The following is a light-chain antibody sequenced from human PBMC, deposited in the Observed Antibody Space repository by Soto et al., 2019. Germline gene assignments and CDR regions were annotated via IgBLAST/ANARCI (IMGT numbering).Light chain of an antibody. CDR3: QQSYSSPWT. V-gene: IGKV1-39*01. J-gene: IGKJ1*01. CDR1: QSINAW. Sequence: DIQMTQSPSTLSASVGDRVTITCRASQSINAWLAWYQQKPGRAPKLQIYAASNLQSGVPSRFSGSGSGTDFTLTIRSLQPEDFATYFCQQSYSSPWTFGQGTKVDIK. CDR2: AAS.